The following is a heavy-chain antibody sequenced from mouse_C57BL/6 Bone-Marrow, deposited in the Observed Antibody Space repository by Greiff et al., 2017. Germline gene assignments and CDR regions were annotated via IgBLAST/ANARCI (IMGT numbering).Heavy chain of an antibody. J-gene: IGHJ2*01. Sequence: VQLQQSGPVLVKPGASVKMSCKASGYTFTDYYMNWVKQSHGKSLEWIGVINPYNGGTSYNQKFKGKATLTVDKSSSTAYMELNSLTSEDSAVYFCARGGWVRRRRYYFDYWGQGTTLTVSS. D-gene: IGHD2-2*01. V-gene: IGHV1-19*01. CDR2: INPYNGGT. CDR1: GYTFTDYY. CDR3: ARGGWVRRRRYYFDY.